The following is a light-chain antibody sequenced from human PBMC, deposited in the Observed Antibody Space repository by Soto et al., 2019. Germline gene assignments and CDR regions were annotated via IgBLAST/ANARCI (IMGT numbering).Light chain of an antibody. Sequence: DIQMTQSPSSLSASVGDRVTITCRASQGINSYLAWYQQKPGQVPTLLIYAASTLQSGVPSRFSGSGSGTDFTLTSNSLQPEHVASEYCHMYHSAPFTCGPGTKVDI. CDR1: QGINSY. V-gene: IGKV1-27*01. J-gene: IGKJ3*01. CDR3: HMYHSAPFT. CDR2: AAS.